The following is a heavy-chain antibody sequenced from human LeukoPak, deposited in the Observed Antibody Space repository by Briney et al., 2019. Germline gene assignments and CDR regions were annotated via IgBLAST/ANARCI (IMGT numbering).Heavy chain of an antibody. Sequence: SQTLSLTCTVSGGSISSGGYYWSWIRQHPGKGLEWIGYIYYSGITYYNPSLKSQVTISVDTSKNQFSLKLSSVTAADTAVYYCARSHYYDSSGYYGWGQGTLVTVSS. D-gene: IGHD3-22*01. V-gene: IGHV4-31*01. J-gene: IGHJ4*02. CDR3: ARSHYYDSSGYYG. CDR2: IYYSGIT. CDR1: GGSISSGGYY.